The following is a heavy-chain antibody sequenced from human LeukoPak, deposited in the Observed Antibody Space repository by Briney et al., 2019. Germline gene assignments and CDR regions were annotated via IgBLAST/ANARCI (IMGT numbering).Heavy chain of an antibody. CDR3: ARPHSSGWYGVYDI. CDR2: FAYSGTT. Sequence: SETLSLTCTVSDGSISSHYWSWIRHPPGKGLEWIGHFAYSGTTSYNASLKSRVTISVDTSKNQFSLKLTSVTAADTAVYYCARPHSSGWYGVYDIWGQGTMVTVSS. CDR1: DGSISSHY. D-gene: IGHD6-19*01. V-gene: IGHV4-59*08. J-gene: IGHJ3*02.